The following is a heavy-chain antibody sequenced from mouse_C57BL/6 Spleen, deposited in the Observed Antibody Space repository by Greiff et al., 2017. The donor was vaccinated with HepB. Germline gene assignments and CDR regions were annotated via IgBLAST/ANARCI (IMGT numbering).Heavy chain of an antibody. V-gene: IGHV1-15*01. J-gene: IGHJ3*01. Sequence: QVHVKQSGAELVRPGASVTLSCKASGYTFTDYEMHWVKQTPVHGLEWIGAIDPETGGTAYNQKFKGKAILTADKSSSTAYMELRSLTSEDSAVYYCTRQGYGPWFAYWGQGTLVTVSA. CDR3: TRQGYGPWFAY. D-gene: IGHD1-1*01. CDR1: GYTFTDYE. CDR2: IDPETGGT.